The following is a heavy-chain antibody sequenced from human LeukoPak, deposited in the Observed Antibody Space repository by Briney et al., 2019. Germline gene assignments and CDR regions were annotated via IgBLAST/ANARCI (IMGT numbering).Heavy chain of an antibody. CDR1: GFTFSSYG. V-gene: IGHV3-33*06. CDR2: IWNDGSDK. Sequence: GGSLRLSCAASGFTFSSYGMHWARQAPGKGLEWVAVIWNDGSDKYYADSVKGRFTISRDNSKNTLNLQMNSLRAEDTAVYYCAKPTRGSGSFLIDFWGQGTLVTVSS. D-gene: IGHD1-26*01. CDR3: AKPTRGSGSFLIDF. J-gene: IGHJ4*02.